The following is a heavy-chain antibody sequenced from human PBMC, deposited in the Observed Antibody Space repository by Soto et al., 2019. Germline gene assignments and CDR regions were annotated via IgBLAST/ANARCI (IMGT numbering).Heavy chain of an antibody. V-gene: IGHV3-30*18. CDR2: ISYDGSNK. J-gene: IGHJ6*02. CDR3: AKDLLRVPVAYYYYYGIDV. D-gene: IGHD2-15*01. CDR1: GFTFSSYG. Sequence: GGSLRLSCAASGFTFSSYGMHWVRQAPGKGLEWVAVISYDGSNKYYADSVKGRFTISRDNSKNTLYLQMNSLRAEDTAVYYCAKDLLRVPVAYYYYYGIDVWGQGTTVTVSS.